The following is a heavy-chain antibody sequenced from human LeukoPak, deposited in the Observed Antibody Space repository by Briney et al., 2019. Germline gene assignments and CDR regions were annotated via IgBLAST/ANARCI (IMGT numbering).Heavy chain of an antibody. J-gene: IGHJ4*02. CDR3: ARRAGDYSHPYDY. Sequence: GGSLRLSCEASGLTFNKYWMTWVRQAPGKGLEWVANIKQDGSEKNYVDSVKGRFAISRDNAKNSLSLRMNSLRAEDTAVYYCARRAGDYSHPYDYWGQGTLVTVSS. CDR1: GLTFNKYW. D-gene: IGHD3-22*01. CDR2: IKQDGSEK. V-gene: IGHV3-7*03.